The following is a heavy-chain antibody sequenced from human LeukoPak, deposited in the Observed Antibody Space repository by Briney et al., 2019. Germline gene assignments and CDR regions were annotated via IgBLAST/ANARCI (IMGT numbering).Heavy chain of an antibody. D-gene: IGHD3-10*01. CDR3: ARDQHEETLLWFGEKDENYYYYYMDV. CDR2: IKQDGSEK. CDR1: GFTFSSYW. J-gene: IGHJ6*03. V-gene: IGHV3-7*01. Sequence: GGSLRLSCAASGFTFSSYWMSWVRQAPGKGLEWVANIKQDGSEKYYVDSVKGRFTISRDNAKNSLYLQMNSLRAEDTAVYYCARDQHEETLLWFGEKDENYYYYYMDVWGKGTTVTISS.